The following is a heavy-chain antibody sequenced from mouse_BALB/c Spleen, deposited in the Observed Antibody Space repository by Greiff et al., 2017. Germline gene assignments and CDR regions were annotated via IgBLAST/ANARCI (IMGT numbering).Heavy chain of an antibody. CDR3: AASGGVSYGNYGYFDV. CDR1: GYTFTDYA. Sequence: VQRVESGAELVRPGVSVKISCKGSGYTFTDYAMHWVKQSHAKSLEWIGVISTYYGDASYNQKFKGKATMTVDKSSSTAYMELARLTSEDSAIYYCAASGGVSYGNYGYFDVWGAGTTVTVSS. J-gene: IGHJ1*01. CDR2: ISTYYGDA. D-gene: IGHD2-10*02. V-gene: IGHV1S137*01.